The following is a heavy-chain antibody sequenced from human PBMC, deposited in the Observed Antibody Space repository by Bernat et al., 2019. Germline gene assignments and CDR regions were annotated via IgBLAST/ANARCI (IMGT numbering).Heavy chain of an antibody. CDR2: MNHSGST. Sequence: QVQLQQWGAGLLKPSETLSLTCAVYGGSINDYYWSWIRQPPGKGLEWIGEMNHSGSTNYNPSLKSRVTISEDTSKNQFSLKLSSVTAADTAVYYCARELGYCSGGRCYGGAFHYWGQGTLVTVSS. J-gene: IGHJ4*02. D-gene: IGHD2-15*01. V-gene: IGHV4-34*01. CDR3: ARELGYCSGGRCYGGAFHY. CDR1: GGSINDYY.